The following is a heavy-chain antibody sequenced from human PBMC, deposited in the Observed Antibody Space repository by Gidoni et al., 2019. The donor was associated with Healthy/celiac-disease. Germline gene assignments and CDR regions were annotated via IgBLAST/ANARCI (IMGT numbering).Heavy chain of an antibody. CDR2: IIPIFGTA. Sequence: QVQLVQSGAAVKKPGSSVTVSCTASGGTFSSYAISWVRQAPGQGLEWMGGIIPIFGTANYAQKFQGRVTITADESTSTAYMELSSLRSEDTAVYYCARGAVNPYWYFDLWGRGTLVTVSS. CDR3: ARGAVNPYWYFDL. J-gene: IGHJ2*01. V-gene: IGHV1-69*01. CDR1: GGTFSSYA. D-gene: IGHD4-17*01.